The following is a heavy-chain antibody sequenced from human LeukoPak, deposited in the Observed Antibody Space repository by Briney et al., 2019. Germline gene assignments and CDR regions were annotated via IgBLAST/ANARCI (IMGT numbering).Heavy chain of an antibody. Sequence: SVKVSCKASGGTFSSYAISWVRQAPGQGLEWMGRIIPILGIANYAQKFQGRVTITADKSTSTAYMELSSLRSEDTAVYYCARGIVGATGVDYWGQGTLVTVSS. J-gene: IGHJ4*02. CDR3: ARGIVGATGVDY. CDR1: GGTFSSYA. CDR2: IIPILGIA. D-gene: IGHD1-26*01. V-gene: IGHV1-69*04.